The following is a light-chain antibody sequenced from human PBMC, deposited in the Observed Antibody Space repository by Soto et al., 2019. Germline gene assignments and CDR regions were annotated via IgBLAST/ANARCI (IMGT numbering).Light chain of an antibody. V-gene: IGLV2-14*01. CDR1: SSDVGGYNS. J-gene: IGLJ1*01. CDR3: SSFTSSITYV. CDR2: DVT. Sequence: QSVLTLPASVSGSPGQSITISCTGTSSDVGGYNSVSWYRQDPGKAPKLIIYDVTYRPSGVSNRFSGSKSGNTASLTISGLQSEDEADYHCSSFTSSITYVFGTWTTVTVL.